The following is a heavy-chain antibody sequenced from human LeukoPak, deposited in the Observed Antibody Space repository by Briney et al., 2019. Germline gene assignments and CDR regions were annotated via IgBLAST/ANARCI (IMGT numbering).Heavy chain of an antibody. D-gene: IGHD1-26*01. Sequence: PSETLSLTCTVSGGSISSSSYYWGWIRQPPGKGLEWIGSIYYSGSTYYNPSLKSRATISVDTSKTQFSLKLSSVTAADAVVYYCARPDWEYDAFDIWGQGTMVTVSS. V-gene: IGHV4-39*01. CDR3: ARPDWEYDAFDI. CDR1: GGSISSSSYY. J-gene: IGHJ3*02. CDR2: IYYSGST.